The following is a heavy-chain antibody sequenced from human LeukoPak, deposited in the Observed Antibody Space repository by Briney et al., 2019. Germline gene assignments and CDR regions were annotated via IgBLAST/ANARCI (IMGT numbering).Heavy chain of an antibody. J-gene: IGHJ4*02. CDR1: GFTFSNYA. D-gene: IGHD2-15*01. CDR3: ALGGVVVVAARRGLFDY. V-gene: IGHV3-30-3*01. CDR2: ISYDGSSK. Sequence: GGSLRLSCAASGFTFSNYAMHWVRQAPGKGLEWVAAISYDGSSKSYTDSVKGRFTISRDNSENTLYLQMNSLRPEDTAMYYCALGGVVVVAARRGLFDYWGQGTLVTVSS.